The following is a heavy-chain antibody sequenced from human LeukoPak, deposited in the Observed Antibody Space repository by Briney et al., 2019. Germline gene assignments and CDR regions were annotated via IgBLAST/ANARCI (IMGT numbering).Heavy chain of an antibody. Sequence: ASVKVSCKASGYTFTGYYMHWVRQAPGQGLEWMGWINPNSGGTNYAQRFQGRVTMTRDTSISTAYMELSRLRSDDTAVYYCARGYDFWSGYSEGGYWGQGTLVTVSS. CDR1: GYTFTGYY. D-gene: IGHD3-3*01. CDR3: ARGYDFWSGYSEGGY. CDR2: INPNSGGT. J-gene: IGHJ4*02. V-gene: IGHV1-2*02.